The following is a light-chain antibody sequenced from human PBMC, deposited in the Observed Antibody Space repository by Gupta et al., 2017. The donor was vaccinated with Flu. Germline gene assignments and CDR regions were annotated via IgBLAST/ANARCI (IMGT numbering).Light chain of an antibody. CDR1: QSIRSY. Sequence: SPSSLSASVGDRVTITCPTSQSIRSYLNWHQQKPVKAPKLRIYATQRLQSLVAPRVSGSAFATDYPLTISMLPPEDFASYYCQQSHDSPRTFGQGTKVEIK. V-gene: IGKV1-39*01. CDR3: QQSHDSPRT. J-gene: IGKJ1*01. CDR2: ATQ.